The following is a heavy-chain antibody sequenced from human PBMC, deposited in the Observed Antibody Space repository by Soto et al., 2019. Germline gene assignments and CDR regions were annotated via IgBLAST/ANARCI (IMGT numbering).Heavy chain of an antibody. J-gene: IGHJ6*03. Sequence: QVQLVQSGAEVKKPGSSEKVSCKASGGTFSSYTISWVRQAPGQGLEWMGRIIPILGIANYAQKFQGRVTITADKSTSTAYMELSSLRSEDTAVYYCARDTEGYCSSTSCSTPYYYYMDVWGKGTTVTVSS. CDR1: GGTFSSYT. D-gene: IGHD2-2*02. CDR2: IIPILGIA. CDR3: ARDTEGYCSSTSCSTPYYYYMDV. V-gene: IGHV1-69*08.